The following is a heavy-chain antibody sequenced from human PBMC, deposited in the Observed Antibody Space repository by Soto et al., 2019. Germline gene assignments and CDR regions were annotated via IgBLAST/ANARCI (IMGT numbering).Heavy chain of an antibody. J-gene: IGHJ6*04. V-gene: IGHV3-74*01. CDR2: IDNAGTDS. CDR3: ARGWFGPDV. D-gene: IGHD3-10*01. Sequence: EVQLVESGGGLVQPGGSLRLSCAASGFTLSGRSMHWVRQAPGKGLVWVSGIDNAGTDSTYAHSVKGRFTSARDNAKNMLYLQMISLRAEDTAVYYFARGWFGPDVWGKGTTVTVSS. CDR1: GFTLSGRS.